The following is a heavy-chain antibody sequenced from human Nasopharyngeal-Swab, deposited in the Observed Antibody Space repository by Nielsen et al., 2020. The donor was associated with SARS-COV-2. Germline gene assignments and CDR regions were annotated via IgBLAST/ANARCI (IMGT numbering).Heavy chain of an antibody. CDR2: IYYSGST. J-gene: IGHJ3*02. D-gene: IGHD3-22*01. Sequence: SETLSLTCTVSGGSISSYYWSWIRQPPGKGLEWIGYIYYSGSTNYNPSLKSRVTISVDTSKNQFSLKLSSVTAADTAVYYCARNLVGYYYDMVGAFDIWGQGKMVTVSS. CDR3: ARNLVGYYYDMVGAFDI. CDR1: GGSISSYY. V-gene: IGHV4-59*13.